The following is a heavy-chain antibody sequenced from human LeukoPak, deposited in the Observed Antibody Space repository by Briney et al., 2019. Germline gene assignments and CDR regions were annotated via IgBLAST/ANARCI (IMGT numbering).Heavy chain of an antibody. CDR1: EFTFSSYS. CDR2: ITNSGNSK. V-gene: IGHV3-48*01. D-gene: IGHD1-26*01. CDR3: ASLGVGAIYFDY. J-gene: IGHJ4*02. Sequence: PGGSLRLSCAASEFTFSSYSMNWVRQAPGKGLEWVSYITNSGNSKSYADSVKGRFTISRDNTKNSLYLQMNSLRAEDTAVYYCASLGVGAIYFDYWGQGTLVTVSS.